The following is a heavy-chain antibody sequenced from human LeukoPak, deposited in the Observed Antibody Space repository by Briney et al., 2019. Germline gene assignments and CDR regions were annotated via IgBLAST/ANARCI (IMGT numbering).Heavy chain of an antibody. CDR2: IHSDGGST. D-gene: IGHD3-16*01. V-gene: IGHV3-74*01. Sequence: GGSLRLSCAASGFSFSNHWMHWVRQAPGTGRVWVSRIHSDGGSTYADSVKGRFTISRDNAKNTLYLQMDTLRGEDTAVYYCARGGSTYFDSWGHGTLVTVSS. CDR3: ARGGSTYFDS. CDR1: GFSFSNHW. J-gene: IGHJ4*01.